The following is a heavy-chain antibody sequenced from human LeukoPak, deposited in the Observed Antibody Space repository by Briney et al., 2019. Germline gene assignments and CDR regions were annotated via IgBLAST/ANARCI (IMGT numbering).Heavy chain of an antibody. V-gene: IGHV3-11*01. CDR1: GFTFSDYY. CDR2: ISSSGSTI. Sequence: GGSLRLSCAASGFTFSDYYMSWIRQAPGKGLEWVSYISSSGSTIYYADSVKGRFTISRDNAKNSLYLQVNSLRAEDTAVYYCARWGYGSGSYYWTYYFDYWGQGTLVTVSS. CDR3: ARWGYGSGSYYWTYYFDY. J-gene: IGHJ4*02. D-gene: IGHD3-10*01.